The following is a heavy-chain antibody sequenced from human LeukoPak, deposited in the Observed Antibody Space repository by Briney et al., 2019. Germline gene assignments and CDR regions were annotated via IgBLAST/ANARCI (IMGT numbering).Heavy chain of an antibody. V-gene: IGHV4-39*01. CDR3: AGAPGRDYGDRRYYYYGMDI. CDR2: ICYSGSS. CDR1: GGSISSSSYY. Sequence: SETLSLTCTVSGGSISSSSYYWGWIRQPPGKGLEWIGSICYSGSSYYTPSLKSRVTISVDTSKNQFSLKLSSVTAADTAVYYCAGAPGRDYGDRRYYYYGMDIWGKGTTVTVSS. J-gene: IGHJ6*04. D-gene: IGHD4-17*01.